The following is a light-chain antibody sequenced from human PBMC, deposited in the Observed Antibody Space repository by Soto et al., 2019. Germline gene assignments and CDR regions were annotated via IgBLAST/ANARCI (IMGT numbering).Light chain of an antibody. V-gene: IGLV2-14*01. J-gene: IGLJ1*01. CDR2: EVR. CDR3: SSYTSIGTLEV. CDR1: RSDVGGYNF. Sequence: QSVLTQPASVSGSPGQSITISCTGTRSDVGGYNFVSWYQQFPGKAPKLMIYEVRNRPSGISNRFSGSKSGNTASLTISGLQAEDEADYYCSSYTSIGTLEVFGTGTKLTVL.